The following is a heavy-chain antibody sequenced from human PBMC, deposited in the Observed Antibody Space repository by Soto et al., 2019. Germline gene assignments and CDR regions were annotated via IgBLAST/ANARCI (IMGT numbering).Heavy chain of an antibody. CDR2: ISAYNGNT. V-gene: IGHV1-18*01. CDR3: AGVSGSYGEYYFDY. D-gene: IGHD1-26*01. J-gene: IGHJ4*02. CDR1: GYTFTSCG. Sequence: QVQLVQSGAEVKKRGASVKVSCKASGYTFTSCGISWVRQAPGQGLEWMGWISAYNGNTNYAQKLQGRVTMTTDTSTSTAYMELRSLRSDDTAVYYCAGVSGSYGEYYFDYWGQGTLVTVSS.